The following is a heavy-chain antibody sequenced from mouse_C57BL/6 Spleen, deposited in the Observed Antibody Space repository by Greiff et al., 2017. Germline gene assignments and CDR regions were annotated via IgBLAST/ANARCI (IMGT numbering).Heavy chain of an antibody. CDR1: GYTFTDYE. Sequence: VQLQQSGAELVRPGASVTLSCKASGYTFTDYEMHWVQQTPVHGLEWIGAIDPETGGTAYNQKFKGQAILTADKSTSTAYMELRSLTSEDSAVYYCTRSFAYWGQGTLVTVSA. CDR3: TRSFAY. V-gene: IGHV1-15*01. CDR2: IDPETGGT. J-gene: IGHJ3*01.